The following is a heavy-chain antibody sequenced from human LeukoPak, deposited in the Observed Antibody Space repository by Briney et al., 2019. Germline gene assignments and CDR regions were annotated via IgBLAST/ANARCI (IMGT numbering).Heavy chain of an antibody. D-gene: IGHD3-16*01. CDR3: ARLYYDSNEESDY. CDR2: IYPGDSDT. V-gene: IGHV5-51*01. Sequence: KDGESLKISCKGSGYSFTSYWIGWVRQMPGKGLEWMGIIYPGDSDTKYSPSFQGQVTISADTSISTAYLQWSSLKASDTAIYYCARLYYDSNEESDYWGQGTLVTVSS. CDR1: GYSFTSYW. J-gene: IGHJ4*02.